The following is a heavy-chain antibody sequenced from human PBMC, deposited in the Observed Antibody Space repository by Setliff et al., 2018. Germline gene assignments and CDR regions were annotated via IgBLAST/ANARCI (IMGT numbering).Heavy chain of an antibody. CDR2: IYYSGSTS. CDR3: ARGRAGHSGH. Sequence: SETLSLTCTVSGGSISSGGYYWSWIRQHPGKGLEWIGYIYYSGSTSYYNPSLKSRVTISVDTSKNQFSLKLSSVTAADTAVYYCARGRAGHSGHWGQGIQVTVSS. CDR1: GGSISSGGYY. J-gene: IGHJ4*02. V-gene: IGHV4-31*03. D-gene: IGHD6-19*01.